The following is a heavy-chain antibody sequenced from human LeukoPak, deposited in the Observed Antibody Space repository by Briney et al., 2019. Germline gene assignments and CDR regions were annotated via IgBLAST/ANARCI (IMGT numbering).Heavy chain of an antibody. CDR1: GGSISSSSYY. Sequence: SETLSLTCTVSGGSISSSSYYWGWIRQPPGKGLEWIGSIYYSGSTHYNPSLKSRVTISVDTSKKQFSLKLSSVTAADTAVYYCARLSLGSGYYFDYRGQGTLVTVSS. CDR3: ARLSLGSGYYFDY. J-gene: IGHJ4*02. V-gene: IGHV4-39*01. D-gene: IGHD3-3*01. CDR2: IYYSGST.